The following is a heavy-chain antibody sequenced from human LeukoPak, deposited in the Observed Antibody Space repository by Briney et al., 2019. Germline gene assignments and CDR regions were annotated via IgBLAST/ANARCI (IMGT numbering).Heavy chain of an antibody. V-gene: IGHV1-8*03. Sequence: GASVKVSCKASGYTFTSYDINWVRQATGQGLEWMGWMNPNSGNTGYAQKFQGRVTITRNTSISTAYMELSSLRSEDTAVYYCARDKYYYDSSGYWDYYMDVWGKGTTVTVSS. CDR1: GYTFTSYD. J-gene: IGHJ6*03. D-gene: IGHD3-22*01. CDR2: MNPNSGNT. CDR3: ARDKYYYDSSGYWDYYMDV.